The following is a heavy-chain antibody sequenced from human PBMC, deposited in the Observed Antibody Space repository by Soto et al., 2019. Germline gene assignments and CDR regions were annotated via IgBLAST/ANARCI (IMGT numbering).Heavy chain of an antibody. D-gene: IGHD2-8*02. CDR3: AADTKLVWPTSHFFDS. J-gene: IGHJ4*02. CDR2: VSFDGSNE. V-gene: IGHV3-30*04. Sequence: QVQMVQSGGSVVQPGRSLRLSCAASGFTFSSYAMHWVRQTPGKGLEWVAAVSFDGSNEYYPDYVKGRFSISRDNFNNILFLQMDSLRVADTAMYYCAADTKLVWPTSHFFDSWGQGTLVTVSS. CDR1: GFTFSSYA.